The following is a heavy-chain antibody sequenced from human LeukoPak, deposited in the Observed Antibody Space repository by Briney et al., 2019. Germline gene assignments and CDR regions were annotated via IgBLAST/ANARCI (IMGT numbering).Heavy chain of an antibody. CDR3: ATGVVEMATNEGLDY. CDR1: GGSISSYY. CDR2: IYYSGST. Sequence: SETLSLTCTVSGGSISSYYWSWIRQPPGKGLEWIGYIYYSGSTNYNPSLRSRVTISVDTSKNQFSLKLSSVTAADTAVYYCATGVVEMATNEGLDYWGQGTLVTVSS. V-gene: IGHV4-59*01. J-gene: IGHJ4*02. D-gene: IGHD5-24*01.